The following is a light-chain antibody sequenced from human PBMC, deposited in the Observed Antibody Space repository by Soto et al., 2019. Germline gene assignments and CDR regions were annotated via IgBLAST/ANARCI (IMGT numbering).Light chain of an antibody. CDR3: LLVHSGVPV. J-gene: IGLJ3*02. CDR1: TGAVTSGHY. CDR2: DTS. Sequence: QAVVTQEPSLTVSPGGTVTLTCGSSTGAVTSGHYPYWFQQKPGQAPRTLVYDTSNKHSWTPARFSGSLLGGKAALTLSGAQPEDEAEYYCLLVHSGVPVFGGGNKLTVL. V-gene: IGLV7-46*01.